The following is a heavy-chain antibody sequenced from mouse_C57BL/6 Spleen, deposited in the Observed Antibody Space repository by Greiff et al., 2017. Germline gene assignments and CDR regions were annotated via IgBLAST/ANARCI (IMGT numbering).Heavy chain of an antibody. Sequence: QVQLQQSGAELVKPGASVKISCKASGYAFSSYWMNWVKQRPGKGLEWIGQIYPGDGDTNYNGKFKGKATLTADKSSSTAYMQLSSLTSEDSAVYFCARSIGTAQARGAWFAYWGQGTLVTVSA. CDR3: ARSIGTAQARGAWFAY. D-gene: IGHD3-2*02. CDR2: IYPGDGDT. CDR1: GYAFSSYW. J-gene: IGHJ3*01. V-gene: IGHV1-80*01.